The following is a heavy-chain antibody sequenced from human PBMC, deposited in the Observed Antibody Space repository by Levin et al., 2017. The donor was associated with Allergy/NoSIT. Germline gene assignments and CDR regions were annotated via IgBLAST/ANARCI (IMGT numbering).Heavy chain of an antibody. CDR3: ARGRGYGSGSYYNRYFDL. J-gene: IGHJ2*01. CDR2: INQSGGI. V-gene: IGHV4-34*01. CDR1: DESLSGYY. D-gene: IGHD3-10*01. Sequence: PSETLSLTCAVSDESLSGYYRSWIRQPPGKGLEWIGEINQSGGIIYNPSLKSRVTFSADTSKNHFSLKLNSVTAADTAVYYCARGRGYGSGSYYNRYFDLWGRGTLVTVSS.